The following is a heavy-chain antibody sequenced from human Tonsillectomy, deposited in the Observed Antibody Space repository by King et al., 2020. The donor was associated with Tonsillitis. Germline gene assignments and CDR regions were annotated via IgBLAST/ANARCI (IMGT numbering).Heavy chain of an antibody. CDR3: ARETYSSRAFDY. V-gene: IGHV3-30*01. Sequence: VQLVESGGGVVQPGRSLRLSCAASGFIFSSYTMHWVRQAPGKGLEWVAVISYDGSNNYADSVKGRFTISRDNSKNTLYLQMNSLRAEDTTVYYCARETYSSRAFDYWGQGTLVTVSS. CDR1: GFIFSSYT. J-gene: IGHJ4*02. D-gene: IGHD6-13*01. CDR2: ISYDGSN.